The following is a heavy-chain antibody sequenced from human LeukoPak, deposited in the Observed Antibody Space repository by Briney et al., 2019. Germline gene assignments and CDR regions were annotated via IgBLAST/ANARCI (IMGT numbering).Heavy chain of an antibody. CDR1: GFTFNNFA. V-gene: IGHV3-23*01. J-gene: IGHJ6*02. CDR2: ISGSGDST. Sequence: GGSLRLSCAASGFTFNNFAMNWVRQAPGKGPEWVSGISGSGDSTHYADFVKGHFTISRDNSKNTLYLQMNSLRAEDTALYYCAKAKWFGEILGYYYGMDVWGQGTTVTVSS. CDR3: AKAKWFGEILGYYYGMDV. D-gene: IGHD3-10*01.